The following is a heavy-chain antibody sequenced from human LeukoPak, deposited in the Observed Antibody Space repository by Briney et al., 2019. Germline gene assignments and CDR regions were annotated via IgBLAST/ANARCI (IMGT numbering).Heavy chain of an antibody. CDR3: AKHSHDLWSAVDY. CDR2: FSGSGGST. CDR1: GFTFSSYA. D-gene: IGHD3-3*01. V-gene: IGHV3-23*01. J-gene: IGHJ4*02. Sequence: GGSLRLSCSASGFTFSSYAMTWVCQAPGKGLEWVSTFSGSGGSTYYAEPVKGRFTISRDNSRDTLDLQVNSLRAEDTAVYYCAKHSHDLWSAVDYWGQGTLVTVSS.